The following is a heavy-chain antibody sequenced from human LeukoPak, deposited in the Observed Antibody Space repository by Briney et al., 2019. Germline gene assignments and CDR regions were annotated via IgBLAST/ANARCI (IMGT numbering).Heavy chain of an antibody. CDR2: INSDGSST. Sequence: GGSLRLSCAASGFIFSSYWMHWVRQAPGKGLVWVSRINSDGSSTGYADSVKGRFTISRDNAKNTLYLQMNSLRAEDTAVYYCASGDYYYGMDVWGKGTTVTVSS. J-gene: IGHJ6*04. CDR1: GFIFSSYW. D-gene: IGHD3-16*01. V-gene: IGHV3-74*01. CDR3: ASGDYYYGMDV.